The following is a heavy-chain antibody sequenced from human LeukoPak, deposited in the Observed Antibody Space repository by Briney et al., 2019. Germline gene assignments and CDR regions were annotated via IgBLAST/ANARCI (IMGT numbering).Heavy chain of an antibody. D-gene: IGHD6-13*01. CDR1: GFTFSSYG. CDR3: SRHTSSWHAMDV. V-gene: IGHV3-48*04. J-gene: IGHJ6*02. CDR2: ISTSGNRI. Sequence: SGGSLRLSCAASGFTFSSYGMSWVRQAPGKGLEWVSYISTSGNRIDYADSVKGRFTISRDNAKNSLYLQMNSLRAEDTAVYYCSRHTSSWHAMDVWGQGTTVTVSS.